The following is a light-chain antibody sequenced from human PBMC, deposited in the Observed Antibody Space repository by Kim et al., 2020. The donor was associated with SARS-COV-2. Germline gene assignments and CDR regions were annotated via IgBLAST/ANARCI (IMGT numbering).Light chain of an antibody. V-gene: IGKV3-11*01. Sequence: EIVLTQSPAPLSLSPGERATLSCRASQSVADYLAWYQQKPGQAPRLLIYDTSIRATGIPARFSGSGAGTDFTLTISSLEPEDFAVYYCQQRTNWPGITFGQGTRLEIK. CDR3: QQRTNWPGIT. CDR2: DTS. J-gene: IGKJ5*01. CDR1: QSVADY.